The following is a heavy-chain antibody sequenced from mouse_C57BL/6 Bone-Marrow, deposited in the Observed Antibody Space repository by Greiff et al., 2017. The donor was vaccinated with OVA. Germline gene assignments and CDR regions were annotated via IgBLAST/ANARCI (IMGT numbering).Heavy chain of an antibody. J-gene: IGHJ4*01. CDR2: INSDGGST. CDR3: ADLLWLRVPMDY. CDR1: EYEFPSHD. Sequence: EVQGVESGGGLVQPGESLKLSCESNEYEFPSHDMSWVRKTPEKRLELVAAINSDGGSTYYPDTMERRFIISRDNTKKTLYLQMSSLRSEDTALYYCADLLWLRVPMDYWGQGTSVTVSS. V-gene: IGHV5-2*01. D-gene: IGHD2-2*01.